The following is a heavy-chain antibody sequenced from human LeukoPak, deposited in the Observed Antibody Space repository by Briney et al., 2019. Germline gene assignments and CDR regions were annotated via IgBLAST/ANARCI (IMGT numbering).Heavy chain of an antibody. Sequence: GASVKVSCKAFRYTFSSNYIHWVRQAPGQGLEWMGIINPSGGSTTYAQKFQGRLTMTRDMSTSTVYMELSSLRSEDTAVYYCANEMSSGWYENWFDPWGQGTLVTVSS. CDR2: INPSGGST. V-gene: IGHV1-46*01. CDR3: ANEMSSGWYENWFDP. J-gene: IGHJ5*02. D-gene: IGHD6-19*01. CDR1: RYTFSSNY.